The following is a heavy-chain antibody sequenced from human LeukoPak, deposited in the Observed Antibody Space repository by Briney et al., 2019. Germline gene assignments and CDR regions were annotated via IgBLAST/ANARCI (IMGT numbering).Heavy chain of an antibody. CDR1: GFPFSSYA. V-gene: IGHV3-21*01. D-gene: IGHD5-24*01. CDR2: ISSSSSYI. J-gene: IGHJ4*02. Sequence: GGSLRLSCAASGFPFSSYAMSWVRQAPGKGLEWVSSISSSSSYIYYADSVKGRFTISRDNAKNSLYLQMNSLRAEDTAVYYCARDPQPWDWLQTYFDYWGQGTLVTVSS. CDR3: ARDPQPWDWLQTYFDY.